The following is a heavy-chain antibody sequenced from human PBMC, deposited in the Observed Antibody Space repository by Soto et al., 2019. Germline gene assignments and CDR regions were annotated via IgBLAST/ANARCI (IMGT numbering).Heavy chain of an antibody. D-gene: IGHD5-12*01. V-gene: IGHV2-5*02. CDR3: AHRSRGYAFYFDQ. Sequence: QITLKESGPTLVKPTQTLTLTCSFSGFSLSTRGVGVGWIRQPPGKALEWLAFIFWDDDKWYSPSLRSRLTITENTTKTNVVPTMNNMDPVDTATYYCAHRSRGYAFYFDQWGQGTLVTVSS. CDR1: GFSLSTRGVG. J-gene: IGHJ4*02. CDR2: IFWDDDK.